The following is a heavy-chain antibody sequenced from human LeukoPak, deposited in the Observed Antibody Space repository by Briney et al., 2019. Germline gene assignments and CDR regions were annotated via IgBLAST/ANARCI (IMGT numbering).Heavy chain of an antibody. D-gene: IGHD3-22*01. CDR3: AKDEDSSGYSPGDH. CDR1: GFTFSSYA. CDR2: ISGSGGST. V-gene: IGHV3-23*01. Sequence: GGSLRLSCAASGFTFSSYAMSWVRQAPGKGLEWVSAISGSGGSTYYADSVKGRFTISRDNSKNTLYLQMNSLRPEDTALYYCAKDEDSSGYSPGDHWGQGTLVTVSS. J-gene: IGHJ4*02.